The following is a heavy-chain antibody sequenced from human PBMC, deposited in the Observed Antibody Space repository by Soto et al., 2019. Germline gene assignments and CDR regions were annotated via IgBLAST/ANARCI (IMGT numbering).Heavy chain of an antibody. CDR3: AKDERTYFYYYGMDV. J-gene: IGHJ6*02. CDR2: ILYDGSKK. Sequence: QVQLVESGGGVVQPGRSLRLSCAASGFTFATYGMHWVRRAPGNGLEWVAVILYDGSKKYYAESLKGRFTISRDNSKNTLYLQVNSLRAEDTAIYYCAKDERTYFYYYGMDVWGQGTTVTVSS. CDR1: GFTFATYG. V-gene: IGHV3-30*18.